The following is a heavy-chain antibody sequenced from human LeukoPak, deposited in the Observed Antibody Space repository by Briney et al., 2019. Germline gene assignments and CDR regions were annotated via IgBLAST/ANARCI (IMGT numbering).Heavy chain of an antibody. Sequence: GASVKVSCKASGYTFTGYYMHWVRQAPGQGLEWMGWINPNSGGTNYAQKFQGRVTMTRDTSISTVYMELSRLRSDDTAVYYCARARYEGYDFWSGPDYWGQGTLVTVSS. V-gene: IGHV1-2*02. CDR1: GYTFTGYY. J-gene: IGHJ4*02. CDR2: INPNSGGT. D-gene: IGHD3-3*01. CDR3: ARARYEGYDFWSGPDY.